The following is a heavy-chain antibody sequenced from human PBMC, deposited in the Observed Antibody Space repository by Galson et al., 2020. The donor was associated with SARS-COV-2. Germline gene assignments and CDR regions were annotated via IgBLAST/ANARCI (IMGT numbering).Heavy chain of an antibody. CDR2: MYTGAGT. V-gene: IGHV3-66*01. CDR3: ARGGAHCGGDCNHFDF. CDR1: GFTVNNYF. D-gene: IGHD2-21*02. Sequence: GGSLRLSCVVSGFTVNNYFMGWVRQAPGKGLEWVSVMYTGAGTFYADSVRGRFLISRDNFKNTLHLQLSALRVEDTAVYFCARGGAHCGGDCNHFDFWGQGTLVTVSS. J-gene: IGHJ4*02.